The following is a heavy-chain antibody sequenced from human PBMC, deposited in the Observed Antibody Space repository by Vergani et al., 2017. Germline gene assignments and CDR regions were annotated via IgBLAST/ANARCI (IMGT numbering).Heavy chain of an antibody. D-gene: IGHD4-17*01. CDR1: GGSISSGGYY. CDR2: IYYSGST. V-gene: IGHV4-31*03. Sequence: QVQLQESGPGLVTPSQTLSLTCTVSGGSISSGGYYWSWIRQHPGKGLEWIGYIYYSGSTYYNPSLKSRVTISVDTSKNQFSLKLSSVTAADTAVYYCARGGDGDYLRTWQNAFDIWGQGTMVTVSS. J-gene: IGHJ3*02. CDR3: ARGGDGDYLRTWQNAFDI.